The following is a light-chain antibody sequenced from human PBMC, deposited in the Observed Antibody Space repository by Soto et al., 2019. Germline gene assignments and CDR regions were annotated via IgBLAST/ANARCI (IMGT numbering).Light chain of an antibody. Sequence: DIQMTQSPPTLSASVEDRVTITCRASQTISSWLAWYQQKPGKAPKLLIYKASTLKSGVPSRFSGSGSGTEFTLTISSLQPDDFATYYCQQYNSYSEAFGQGTKVDIK. CDR2: KAS. V-gene: IGKV1-5*03. CDR3: QQYNSYSEA. CDR1: QTISSW. J-gene: IGKJ1*01.